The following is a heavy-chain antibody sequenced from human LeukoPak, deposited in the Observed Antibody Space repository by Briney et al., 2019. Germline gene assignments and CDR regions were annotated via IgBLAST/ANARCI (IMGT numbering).Heavy chain of an antibody. CDR3: ARGRRTYSIGGYFDI. CDR1: GGSFSGYY. D-gene: IGHD2-15*01. CDR2: STHSANG. Sequence: SETLSFTCAVYGGSFSGYYWSWIRQPPGKGLEWIGESTHSANGSYNPTLKSRVTMSVDPSKNQFSLKLSSVTAADTAVYYCARGRRTYSIGGYFDIWGRGSLVTVSS. J-gene: IGHJ2*01. V-gene: IGHV4-34*01.